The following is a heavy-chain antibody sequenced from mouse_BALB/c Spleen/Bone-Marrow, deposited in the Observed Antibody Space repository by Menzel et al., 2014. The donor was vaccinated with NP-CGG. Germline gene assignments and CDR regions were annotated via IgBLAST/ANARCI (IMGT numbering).Heavy chain of an antibody. J-gene: IGHJ4*01. CDR3: AREGRGYYGSSGAAMDY. CDR1: GFSLTSYG. Sequence: VQLQQSGPGLVAPSQSLSISCTVSGFSLTSYGVHWVRQPPGQGLEWLGAIWAGGSTNYNSALMSRLTISKDNSKSQVFLKMNSLQTDDTAMYYCAREGRGYYGSSGAAMDYWGQETKVTVSS. V-gene: IGHV2-9*02. D-gene: IGHD1-1*01. CDR2: IWAGGST.